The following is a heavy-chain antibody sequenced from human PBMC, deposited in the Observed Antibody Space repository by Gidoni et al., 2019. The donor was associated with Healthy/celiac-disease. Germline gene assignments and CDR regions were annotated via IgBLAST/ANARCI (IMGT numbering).Heavy chain of an antibody. CDR3: ATAAAGTSYYYYYMDV. J-gene: IGHJ6*03. V-gene: IGHV1-69*01. D-gene: IGHD6-13*01. CDR1: GATFSSYA. Sequence: QVQLVQSGAEVKKPGSSVTVSCKASGATFSSYAISWVRQAPGQGLEWMGGIIRIFGTANYAQKSQGRVTITADESTSTAYMELSSLRSEDTAVYYCATAAAGTSYYYYYMDVWGKGTTVTVSS. CDR2: IIRIFGTA.